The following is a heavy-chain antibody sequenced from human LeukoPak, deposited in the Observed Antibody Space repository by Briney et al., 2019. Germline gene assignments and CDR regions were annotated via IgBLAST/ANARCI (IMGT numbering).Heavy chain of an antibody. CDR1: GYTFTSYG. J-gene: IGHJ4*02. D-gene: IGHD1-26*01. Sequence: ASVKVSCKASGYTFTSYGISWVRQAPGQGLEWMGWISAYNGNTNYAQKLQGRVTMTTDTSTSTAYIELRSLRSDDTAVYYCARVGSGSYRNLEYYFDYWGQGTLVTVSS. CDR2: ISAYNGNT. CDR3: ARVGSGSYRNLEYYFDY. V-gene: IGHV1-18*01.